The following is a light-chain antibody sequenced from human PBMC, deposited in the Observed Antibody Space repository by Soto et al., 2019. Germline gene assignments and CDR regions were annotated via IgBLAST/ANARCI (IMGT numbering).Light chain of an antibody. Sequence: DIQMTQSPSSLSASVGDRVTITCRASQSITNYLAWYQRKPGKVPKLLIYAASTLQSGVPSRFSGSGSGTDFTLTISSLQPEDVATYYCQNYKSALRITFGQGTRLEIK. CDR1: QSITNY. J-gene: IGKJ5*01. CDR3: QNYKSALRIT. V-gene: IGKV1-27*01. CDR2: AAS.